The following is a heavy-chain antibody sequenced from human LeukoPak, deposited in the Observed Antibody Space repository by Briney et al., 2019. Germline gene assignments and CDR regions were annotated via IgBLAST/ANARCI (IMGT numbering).Heavy chain of an antibody. D-gene: IGHD3-22*01. Sequence: ASVKVSCKASGYTFTSYGISWVRQAPGQGLEWMGWISAYNGNTHYAQKLQGRVTMTTDTSTSTVYMELRRLRSDDTAVYYCARGSPPGRNYDSRGYYSYYFDYWGQGTLVTVSS. CDR1: GYTFTSYG. J-gene: IGHJ4*02. V-gene: IGHV1-18*01. CDR3: ARGSPPGRNYDSRGYYSYYFDY. CDR2: ISAYNGNT.